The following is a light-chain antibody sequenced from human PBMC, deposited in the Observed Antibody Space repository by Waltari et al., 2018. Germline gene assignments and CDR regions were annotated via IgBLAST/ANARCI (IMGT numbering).Light chain of an antibody. CDR3: SSYTSSGTVI. J-gene: IGLJ2*01. CDR2: DVS. V-gene: IGLV2-14*03. Sequence: QSALTQPASVSGSPGQSITISCTGTGSDVGSYVYVSWYQQHPGKGPKLMIFDVSNRPSGVSNRFSGSKSGNTASLTISGLHAEDEADYYCSSYTSSGTVIFGGGTKLTVL. CDR1: GSDVGSYVY.